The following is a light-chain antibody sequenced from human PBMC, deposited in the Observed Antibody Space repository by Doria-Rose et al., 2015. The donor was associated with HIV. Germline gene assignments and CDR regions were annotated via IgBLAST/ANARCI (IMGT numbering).Light chain of an antibody. CDR1: QSFSSTY. Sequence: TQSPGTLSLSPGERATLSCRASQSFSSTYLAWYQQKPGQAHSLLIYDGSTRATGIPDRISARWSGTDFTLTINRLEPEDFALYYCHQYGTSWTFGQGTKVE. CDR2: DGS. J-gene: IGKJ1*01. V-gene: IGKV3-20*01. CDR3: HQYGTSWT.